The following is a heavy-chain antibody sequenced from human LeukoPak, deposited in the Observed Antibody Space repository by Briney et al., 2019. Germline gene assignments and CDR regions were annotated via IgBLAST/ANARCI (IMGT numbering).Heavy chain of an antibody. CDR3: ARVNYDSSGYYDY. J-gene: IGHJ4*02. CDR1: GGSISSGGYY. Sequence: SETLSLTCTVSGGSISSGGYYWSWIRQHPGKGLEWIWYIYYSGSTYYNPSLKSRVTISVDTSKNQFSLKLSSVTAADTAVYYCARVNYDSSGYYDYWGQGTLVTVSS. CDR2: IYYSGST. D-gene: IGHD3-22*01. V-gene: IGHV4-31*03.